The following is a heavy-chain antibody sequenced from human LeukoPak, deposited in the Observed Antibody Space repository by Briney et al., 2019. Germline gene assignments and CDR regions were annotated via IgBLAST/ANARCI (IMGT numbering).Heavy chain of an antibody. D-gene: IGHD6-19*01. CDR2: ISGSGGST. Sequence: GGSLRLSCAASGFTFSSYAMSWVRQAPGKGLEWVSAISGSGGSTYYADSVKGRFTISRDNSKNTLYLQMNSLRAEDTAVYYCAHPTAVASYFDYWGQGTLVTVSS. CDR1: GFTFSSYA. J-gene: IGHJ4*02. V-gene: IGHV3-23*01. CDR3: AHPTAVASYFDY.